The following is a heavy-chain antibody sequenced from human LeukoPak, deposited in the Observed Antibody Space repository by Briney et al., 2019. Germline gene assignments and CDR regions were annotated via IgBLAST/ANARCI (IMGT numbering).Heavy chain of an antibody. CDR1: GYTFTSYG. D-gene: IGHD3-22*01. J-gene: IGHJ4*02. CDR2: ISAYNGNT. Sequence: GASVKVSCKASGYTFTSYGISWVRQAPGQGLEWMGWISAYNGNTNYAQKLQGRVTMTTDTSTSTAYMELRRLRSDDTAVYYCARDERYDSSGYPFDYWGQGTLVTVSS. CDR3: ARDERYDSSGYPFDY. V-gene: IGHV1-18*01.